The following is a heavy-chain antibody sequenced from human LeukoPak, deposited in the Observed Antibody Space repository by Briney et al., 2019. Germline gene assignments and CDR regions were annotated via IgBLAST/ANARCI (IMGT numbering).Heavy chain of an antibody. Sequence: EGSLRLSCAASGFTFSSYEMNWVRQAPGKGLEWISYISGSGTVTHYADSVKGRFTISRDNSKNTLYLQMNSLRAEDTAVYYCARAIAAAGSPPLFDYWGQGTLVTVSS. CDR3: ARAIAAAGSPPLFDY. V-gene: IGHV3-48*03. CDR2: ISGSGTVT. CDR1: GFTFSSYE. D-gene: IGHD6-13*01. J-gene: IGHJ4*02.